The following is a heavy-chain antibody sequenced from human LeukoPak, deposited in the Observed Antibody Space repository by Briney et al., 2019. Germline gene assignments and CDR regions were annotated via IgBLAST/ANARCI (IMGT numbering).Heavy chain of an antibody. CDR3: ARGYCSGGSCSRSY. Sequence: GGSLRLSCAASGFTFSTYGMNWVRQAPGKGLEWVSYISSGSGTIYYADSVKGRFTISRDNAKNSVYLQMNSLRAEDTAVYYCARGYCSGGSCSRSYWGQGTLVTVSS. J-gene: IGHJ4*02. CDR1: GFTFSTYG. V-gene: IGHV3-48*04. D-gene: IGHD2-15*01. CDR2: ISSGSGTI.